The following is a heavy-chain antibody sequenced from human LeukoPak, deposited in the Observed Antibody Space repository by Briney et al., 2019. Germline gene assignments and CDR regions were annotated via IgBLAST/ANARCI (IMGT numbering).Heavy chain of an antibody. Sequence: LSLTCTVSGGSISSYYWSWIRQPPGKGLEWVSYVSSGSSTIYYADSVRGRFTLSRDNAKNSLYLQMNSLRAEDTAVYYCARNYLDSRKWPDHIDNWGQGTLVTVSS. CDR3: ARNYLDSRKWPDHIDN. J-gene: IGHJ4*02. CDR2: VSSGSSTI. CDR1: GGSISSYY. V-gene: IGHV3-11*04. D-gene: IGHD3-22*01.